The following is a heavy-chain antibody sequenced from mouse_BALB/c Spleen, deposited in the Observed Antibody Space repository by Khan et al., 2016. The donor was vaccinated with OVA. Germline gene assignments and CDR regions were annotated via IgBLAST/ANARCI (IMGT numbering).Heavy chain of an antibody. CDR1: GFTFSTDA. D-gene: IGHD2-1*01. CDR3: ARSPYGNFAY. V-gene: IGHV5-9-3*01. Sequence: EVKLVESGGGLVKPGGSLKLSCAASGFTFSTDAMSWVRQTPEKRLEWVATISSDGDYTYYPDNVTGRFTISRDNAKNTLYLQMSSLRSEDTAMYYCARSPYGNFAYWGQGTLVTVSA. CDR2: ISSDGDYT. J-gene: IGHJ3*01.